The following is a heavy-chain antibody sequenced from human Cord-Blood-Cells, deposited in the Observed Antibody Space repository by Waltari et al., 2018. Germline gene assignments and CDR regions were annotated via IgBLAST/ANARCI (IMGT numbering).Heavy chain of an antibody. Sequence: QVQLVQSGAEVKKPGSSVKVSCKASGATFSSYAISWVRQAPGQGLEWMGGIIPIFGTANYAQKFQGRVTITADKSTSTAYMELSSLRSEDTAMYYCAREGSIAARNWYFDLWGRGTLVTVSS. V-gene: IGHV1-69*06. CDR1: GATFSSYA. CDR3: AREGSIAARNWYFDL. CDR2: IIPIFGTA. J-gene: IGHJ2*01. D-gene: IGHD6-6*01.